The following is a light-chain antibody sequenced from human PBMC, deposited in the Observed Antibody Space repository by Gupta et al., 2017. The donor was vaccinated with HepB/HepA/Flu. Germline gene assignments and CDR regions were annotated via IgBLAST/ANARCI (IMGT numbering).Light chain of an antibody. CDR1: QSVSSSY. CDR2: CAS. V-gene: IGKV3-20*01. CDR3: HQYGSSPLFT. Sequence: EIVLTQSPGTLSLSPGVRATLSCRASQSVSSSYLAWSQQKPGQAPRLLIYCASRRATSIPDRFSGRGYGPDFTLTINSLEPEDVAVYYYHQYGSSPLFTFGPGTKLDIK. J-gene: IGKJ3*01.